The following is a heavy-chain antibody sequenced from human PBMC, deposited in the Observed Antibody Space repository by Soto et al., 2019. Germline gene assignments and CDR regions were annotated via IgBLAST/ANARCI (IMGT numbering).Heavy chain of an antibody. J-gene: IGHJ5*02. CDR3: ARGVGSGSYYNQYNWFDP. CDR2: INVYNGNT. Sequence: QVQLVQSGGEVKKPGASVKVSCKASGYTFTTYGISWVRQAPGHGLEWMGWINVYNGNTKYAQKVQGRVTMTTDTSTSTAYMELRSLRSDDTAVYYCARGVGSGSYYNQYNWFDPWGQGTLVTVSS. D-gene: IGHD3-10*01. V-gene: IGHV1-18*01. CDR1: GYTFTTYG.